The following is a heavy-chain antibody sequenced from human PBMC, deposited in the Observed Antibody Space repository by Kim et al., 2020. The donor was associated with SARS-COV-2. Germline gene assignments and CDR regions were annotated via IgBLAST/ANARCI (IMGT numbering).Heavy chain of an antibody. CDR1: RFTFSSYW. CDR3: ASLSTXXVWDKFDY. D-gene: IGHD3-16*01. J-gene: IGHJ4*02. V-gene: IGHV3-74*01. CDR2: VNSDGSST. Sequence: GGSLRLSCVASRFTFSSYWMHWVRQAPGKGLVWVSRVNSDGSSTSYADSVKGRFTXXRDNARNTLXXQMXSLRAEDTAVYYCASLSTXXVWDKFDYWGQGXXVTVSS.